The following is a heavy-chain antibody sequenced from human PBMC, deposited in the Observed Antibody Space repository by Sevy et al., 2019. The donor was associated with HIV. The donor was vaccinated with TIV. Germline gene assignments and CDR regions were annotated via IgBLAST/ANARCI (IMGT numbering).Heavy chain of an antibody. D-gene: IGHD3-3*01. Sequence: GGSLRLSCAASGFTFSSYGMHWVRQAPGKGLEWVAVISYDGSNKYYADSVKGRFTISGDNSKNTLYLQMTSLRAADTAVYYCAKDYYDFWSGYSYPMTFDYWGQGTLVTVSS. J-gene: IGHJ4*02. CDR1: GFTFSSYG. CDR2: ISYDGSNK. CDR3: AKDYYDFWSGYSYPMTFDY. V-gene: IGHV3-30*18.